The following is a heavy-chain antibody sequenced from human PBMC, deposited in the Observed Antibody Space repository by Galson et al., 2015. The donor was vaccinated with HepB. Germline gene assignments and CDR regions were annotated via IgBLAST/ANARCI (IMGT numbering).Heavy chain of an antibody. Sequence: SVKVSCKASGYTFTSYYMHWVRQAPGQGLEWMGIINPSGGSTSYAQKFQGRVTMTRDTSTSTVYMELSSLRSEDTAVYYCARDSSTILTGYKGTIFDPWGQGTLVTVSS. V-gene: IGHV1-46*01. J-gene: IGHJ5*02. D-gene: IGHD3-9*01. CDR3: ARDSSTILTGYKGTIFDP. CDR1: GYTFTSYY. CDR2: INPSGGST.